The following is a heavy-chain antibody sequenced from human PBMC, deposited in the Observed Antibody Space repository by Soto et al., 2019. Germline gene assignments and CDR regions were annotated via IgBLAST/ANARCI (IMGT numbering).Heavy chain of an antibody. Sequence: PSETLSLTCTVSGGSISRYYWSWIRQPPGKGMEWSGYISYSGSTNYNPSLKSRVTISVDTSKNQFSLKLSSVTAADTAVYYCARHLLLYYYDSSGYYLRDAFDIWGQGTMVTVSS. V-gene: IGHV4-59*08. D-gene: IGHD3-22*01. CDR3: ARHLLLYYYDSSGYYLRDAFDI. CDR2: ISYSGST. CDR1: GGSISRYY. J-gene: IGHJ3*02.